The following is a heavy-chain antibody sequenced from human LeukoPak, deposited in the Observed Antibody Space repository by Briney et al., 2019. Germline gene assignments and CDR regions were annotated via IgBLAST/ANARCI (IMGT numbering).Heavy chain of an antibody. D-gene: IGHD5-24*01. V-gene: IGHV4-30-4*01. CDR2: IYYNGNT. CDR1: GGWGGDYY. CDR3: ARETPRRGETRDGYR. Sequence: SETLSLTCTVSGGWGGDYYWSWIRQPPGKGLEWIGYIYYNGNTFYTPSLKSRVTISFDASKNQFSLKLSSVTAADTAVYYCARETPRRGETRDGYRWGQGTVVTVSS. J-gene: IGHJ4*02.